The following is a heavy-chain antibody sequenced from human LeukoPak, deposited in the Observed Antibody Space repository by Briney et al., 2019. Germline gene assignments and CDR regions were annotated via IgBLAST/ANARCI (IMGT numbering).Heavy chain of an antibody. J-gene: IGHJ4*02. CDR2: INPNSGGT. CDR3: AKTRRDGYNCDLDF. V-gene: IGHV1-2*02. Sequence: ASVKVSCKSSGYSFTGHHIHWVRQAPGQGLEWMGWINPNSGGTNYAQKFQGRVTMTRDTSISTAYMELSRLTSDDTALYYRAKTRRDGYNCDLDFWGQGTLVTVSS. D-gene: IGHD5-24*01. CDR1: GYSFTGHH.